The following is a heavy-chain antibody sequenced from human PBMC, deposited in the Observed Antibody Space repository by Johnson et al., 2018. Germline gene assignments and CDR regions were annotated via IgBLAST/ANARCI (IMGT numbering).Heavy chain of an antibody. CDR3: ARDGHTIYDSSGYVPSEYFQH. CDR2: VKSKTDDGAT. D-gene: IGHD3-22*01. J-gene: IGHJ1*01. V-gene: IGHV3-15*01. CDR1: GFIFSNAW. Sequence: VQLVESGGGLVKPGGSLRLSCAASGFIFSNAWMSWVRQAPGKGLEWVGRVKSKTDDGATDYAAFVKGRVTSSRDNARNSLYLQMNSLRAEDTAVYYCARDGHTIYDSSGYVPSEYFQHWGQGTLVTVSS.